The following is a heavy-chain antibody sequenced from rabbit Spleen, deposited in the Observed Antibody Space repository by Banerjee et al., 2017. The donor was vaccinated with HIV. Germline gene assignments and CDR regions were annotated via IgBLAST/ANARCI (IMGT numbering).Heavy chain of an antibody. D-gene: IGHD4-2*01. J-gene: IGHJ4*01. CDR3: ANGCWRL. CDR1: GFDFSSNA. Sequence: QEQLGESGGGLVQPEGSLTLTCTASGFDFSSNAMCWVRQAPGKVLEWIVCIYAGSSGSTYYASLAKGRFTISKTSSTTVPLQMTSLTASDTATYFCANGCWRLWGPGTLVTVS. CDR2: IYAGSSGST. V-gene: IGHV1S45*01.